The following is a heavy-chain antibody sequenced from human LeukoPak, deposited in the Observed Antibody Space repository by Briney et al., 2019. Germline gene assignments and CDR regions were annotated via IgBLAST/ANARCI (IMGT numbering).Heavy chain of an antibody. D-gene: IGHD3-10*02. CDR2: IIPIFGTA. V-gene: IGHV1-69*13. CDR1: GGTFSSYA. Sequence: ASVKVSCKASGGTFSSYAISWVRQAPGQGLEWMGGIIPIFGTANYAQKFQGRVTITADESTSTAYMELSSLRSEDTAVYYCARTPLPYSAYFDYWGQGTLVTVSS. J-gene: IGHJ4*02. CDR3: ARTPLPYSAYFDY.